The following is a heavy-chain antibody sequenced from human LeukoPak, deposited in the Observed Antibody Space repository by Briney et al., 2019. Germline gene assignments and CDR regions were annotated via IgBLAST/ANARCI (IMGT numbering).Heavy chain of an antibody. V-gene: IGHV3-7*01. CDR2: IKHDGSEK. J-gene: IGHJ4*02. Sequence: LSGGSLRLSCAASGFNFHTYGMHWVRQAPGKGLEWVASIKHDGSEKYYVDSVRGRFTISRDNTMNSLYLQMSSLRAEDTAVYYCATDRGWRTSGYYLYYFEYWGQGTLVTYSS. D-gene: IGHD3-3*01. CDR1: GFNFHTYG. CDR3: ATDRGWRTSGYYLYYFEY.